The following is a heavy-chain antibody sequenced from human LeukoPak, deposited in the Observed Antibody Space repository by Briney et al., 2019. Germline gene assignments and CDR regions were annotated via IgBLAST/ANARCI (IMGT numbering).Heavy chain of an antibody. CDR2: INPDGGGS. CDR1: GFTFSNYA. CDR3: ARSGVATCHY. Sequence: GGSLRLSCQASGFTFSNYAMSWVRQAPGKGLEWVSSINPDGGGSFFADSVKGRLAISRDDSRSVVYLQMNSLSAEDTAVYYCARSGVATCHYWGQGTLVTVSS. V-gene: IGHV3-23*01. D-gene: IGHD2-15*01. J-gene: IGHJ4*02.